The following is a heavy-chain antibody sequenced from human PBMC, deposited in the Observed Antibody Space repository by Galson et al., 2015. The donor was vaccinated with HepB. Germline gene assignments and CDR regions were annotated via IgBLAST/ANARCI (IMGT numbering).Heavy chain of an antibody. CDR2: IIPIFGTA. J-gene: IGHJ6*02. CDR1: GGTFSSYA. Sequence: SVKVSCKASGGTFSSYAISWVRQAPGQGLEWMGGIIPIFGTANYAQKFQGRVTITADESTSTAYMELSSLRSEDTAVYYCAYSYGRYYYYYGMDVWGQGTTVTVSS. CDR3: AYSYGRYYYYYGMDV. D-gene: IGHD5-18*01. V-gene: IGHV1-69*13.